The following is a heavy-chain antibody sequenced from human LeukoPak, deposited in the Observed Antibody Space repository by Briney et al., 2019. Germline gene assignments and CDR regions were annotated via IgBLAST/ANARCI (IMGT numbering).Heavy chain of an antibody. CDR2: IYSGGST. V-gene: IGHV3-53*01. J-gene: IGHJ6*03. Sequence: GGSLRLSCAASGFTVSSNYMSSVRQAPGKGLEWVSVIYSGGSTYYADSVKGRFTISRDNSKNTLYLQMNSLRAEDTAVYYCARSSNYYYYYYMDVWGKGTTVTVSS. CDR3: ARSSNYYYYYYMDV. D-gene: IGHD4-11*01. CDR1: GFTVSSNY.